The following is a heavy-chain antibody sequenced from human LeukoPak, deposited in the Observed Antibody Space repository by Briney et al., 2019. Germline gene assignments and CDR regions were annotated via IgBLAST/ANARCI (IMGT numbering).Heavy chain of an antibody. CDR3: AKTQGYYDA. D-gene: IGHD2-15*01. CDR1: GFTFSNYA. Sequence: GGSLRLSCVASGFTFSNYAMSWVRQAPGKGLELVSGIYGSDDKTVYGDAVKGRFTISRDNSKNTLYLQMNTLRADDTAVYYCAKTQGYYDAWGQGALVTVSS. J-gene: IGHJ5*02. V-gene: IGHV3-23*01. CDR2: IYGSDDKT.